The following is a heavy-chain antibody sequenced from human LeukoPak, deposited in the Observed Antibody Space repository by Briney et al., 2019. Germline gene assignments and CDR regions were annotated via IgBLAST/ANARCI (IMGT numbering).Heavy chain of an antibody. D-gene: IGHD2-2*01. CDR3: ARGGQYCSSASCPGNAFDI. J-gene: IGHJ3*02. V-gene: IGHV1-2*02. Sequence: ASVKVSCKGSGYTFTRFYIHWVRQAPGQGLEWVGCINPNSGGTNYAQKFQGRVTMTRDTALHTAYMELSRLRSDDTVVYYCARGGQYCSSASCPGNAFDIWGQGTMVTVSS. CDR1: GYTFTRFY. CDR2: INPNSGGT.